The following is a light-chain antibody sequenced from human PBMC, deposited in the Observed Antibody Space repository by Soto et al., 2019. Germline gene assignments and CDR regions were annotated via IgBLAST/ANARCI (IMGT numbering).Light chain of an antibody. CDR2: RDS. CDR1: NIGSKN. J-gene: IGLJ3*02. Sequence: SYELTQPLSVSVALGQTARITCGGNNIGSKNVHWYQQKPGQAPVLVIYRDSNRPSGIPERFSGSNSGNTATLTISRDQAGDEADYYCQVLDSSTARVFGGGTKLTVL. CDR3: QVLDSSTARV. V-gene: IGLV3-9*01.